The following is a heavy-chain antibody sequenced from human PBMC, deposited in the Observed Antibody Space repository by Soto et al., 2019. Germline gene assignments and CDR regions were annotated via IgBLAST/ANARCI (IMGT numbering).Heavy chain of an antibody. CDR3: ARKAGLYYDYVWGSYNHAFDI. D-gene: IGHD3-16*01. Sequence: QVQLVQSGAEVKKPGSSVKVSCKASGGTFSSYTISWVRQAPGQGLEWMGRIIPILGIANYAQKFQGRVTITADKSTSTAYMELSSLRSEDTAVYYCARKAGLYYDYVWGSYNHAFDIWGQGTMVTVSS. V-gene: IGHV1-69*02. J-gene: IGHJ3*02. CDR1: GGTFSSYT. CDR2: IIPILGIA.